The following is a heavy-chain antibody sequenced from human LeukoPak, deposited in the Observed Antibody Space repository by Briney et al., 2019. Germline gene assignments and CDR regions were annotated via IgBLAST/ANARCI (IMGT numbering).Heavy chain of an antibody. V-gene: IGHV3-23*01. D-gene: IGHD5-12*01. CDR2: ISGSGGST. J-gene: IGHJ4*02. CDR3: ATLDIVATIGDH. Sequence: GGSLRLSCAASGFTFSSYAMSWVRQAPGKGLEWVSAISGSGGSTYYADSVKGRFTISRDNSKNTLYLQMNSLRAEDTAVYYCATLDIVATIGDHWGQGTLVTVSS. CDR1: GFTFSSYA.